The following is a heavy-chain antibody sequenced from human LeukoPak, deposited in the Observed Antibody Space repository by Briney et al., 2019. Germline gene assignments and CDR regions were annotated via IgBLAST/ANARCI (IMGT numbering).Heavy chain of an antibody. V-gene: IGHV4-4*02. CDR2: ISHTENT. D-gene: IGHD4-17*01. J-gene: IGHJ3*01. Sequence: PSETLSLTGTVSRGSINSPHWWTWVRQPPGKGLEWVGEISHTENTYYNPSLMTRLAMSLDKSRNQFSLRLSSVTAADTAVYYCASRTAGALDGCDVWGQGTVVTVSS. CDR3: ASRTAGALDGCDV. CDR1: RGSINSPHW.